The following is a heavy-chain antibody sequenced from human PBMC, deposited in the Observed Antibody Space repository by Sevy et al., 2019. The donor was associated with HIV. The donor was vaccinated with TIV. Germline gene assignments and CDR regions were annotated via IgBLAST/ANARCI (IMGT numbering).Heavy chain of an antibody. CDR3: ARGRGGDHYDSSGYQEVIFDY. D-gene: IGHD3-22*01. J-gene: IGHJ4*02. CDR2: INHSGST. Sequence: PESLSLTCAVYGGSFSGYYWSWIRQPPGKGLEWIGEINHSGSTNYNPSLKSRVTISVDVSKNQFSLKLSSVTAADTAVYCCARGRGGDHYDSSGYQEVIFDYWGQGTLVFVSS. V-gene: IGHV4-34*01. CDR1: GGSFSGYY.